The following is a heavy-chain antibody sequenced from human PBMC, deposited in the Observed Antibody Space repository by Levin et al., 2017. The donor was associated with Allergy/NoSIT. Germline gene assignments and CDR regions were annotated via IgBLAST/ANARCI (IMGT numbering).Heavy chain of an antibody. D-gene: IGHD6-13*01. V-gene: IGHV3-48*01. Sequence: GESLKISCAASGFTFSSYSMNWVRQAPGKGLEWVSYISRSGTTIYYADSVEGRFTISRDNAKNLLYLQMNSLRAEDTAVYYCARSEQQLVLHDTYYYCGMDVWGQGTTVTVSS. CDR3: ARSEQQLVLHDTYYYCGMDV. CDR1: GFTFSSYS. J-gene: IGHJ6*02. CDR2: ISRSGTTI.